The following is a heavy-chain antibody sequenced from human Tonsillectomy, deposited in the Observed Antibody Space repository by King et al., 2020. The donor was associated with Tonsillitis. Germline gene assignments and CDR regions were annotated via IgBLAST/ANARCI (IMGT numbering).Heavy chain of an antibody. D-gene: IGHD5-18*01. CDR1: GYSFTSHW. Sequence: VQLVQSGAEVKKPGESLRISCKGSGYSFTSHWLGRVRQIAVKALDSMWIIYSVDSDTRYSPSFQSQVTISADKSISTACLQFCSLKASDTAMYYCARTRVSGYAYGYDHWGQGTLVTVSS. V-gene: IGHV5-51*01. CDR2: IYSVDSDT. J-gene: IGHJ5*02. CDR3: ARTRVSGYAYGYDH.